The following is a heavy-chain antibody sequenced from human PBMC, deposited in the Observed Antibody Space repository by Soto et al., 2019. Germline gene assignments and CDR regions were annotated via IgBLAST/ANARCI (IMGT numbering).Heavy chain of an antibody. Sequence: QVQLVQSGAEVKKPGASVKVSCKASGYTFTSYGISWVRQAPGQGLEWMGWISAYNGNTNYAQKLQGRVTMTTDTSTSTAYMELRSLSSDDTAVYYCARDRSNTIFGVVTVKHFDYWGQGTLVTVSS. CDR3: ARDRSNTIFGVVTVKHFDY. CDR2: ISAYNGNT. J-gene: IGHJ4*02. D-gene: IGHD3-3*01. V-gene: IGHV1-18*01. CDR1: GYTFTSYG.